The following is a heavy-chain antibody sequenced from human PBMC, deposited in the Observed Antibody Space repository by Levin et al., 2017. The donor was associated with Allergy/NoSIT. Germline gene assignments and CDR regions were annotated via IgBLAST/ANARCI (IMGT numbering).Heavy chain of an antibody. Sequence: AASVKVSCKASGGTFSSYAISWVRQAPGQGLEWMGGIIPIFGTANYAQKFQGRVTITADESTSTAYMELSSLRSEDTAVYYCARELTSTTRHSGYDGLDYWGQGTLVTVSS. CDR2: IIPIFGTA. V-gene: IGHV1-69*13. J-gene: IGHJ4*02. CDR3: ARELTSTTRHSGYDGLDY. D-gene: IGHD5-12*01. CDR1: GGTFSSYA.